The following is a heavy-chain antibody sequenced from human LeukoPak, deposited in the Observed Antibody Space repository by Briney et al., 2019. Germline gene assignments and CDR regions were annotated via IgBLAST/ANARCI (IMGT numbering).Heavy chain of an antibody. V-gene: IGHV4-39*01. J-gene: IGHJ4*02. CDR1: GGSIRSSYYY. Sequence: SETLSLTCTVSGGSIRSSYYYWGWIRQPPGKGLEWIGSIYDSGSTYYNPSLKSRVTISVDTSKNQFSLKLNSVTAADTAVYYCASFSSGWRDHFDYWGQGTLVTVSS. CDR2: IYDSGST. D-gene: IGHD6-19*01. CDR3: ASFSSGWRDHFDY.